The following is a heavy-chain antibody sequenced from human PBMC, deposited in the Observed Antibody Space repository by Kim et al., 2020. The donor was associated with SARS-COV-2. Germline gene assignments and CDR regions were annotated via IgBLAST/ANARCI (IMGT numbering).Heavy chain of an antibody. D-gene: IGHD5-12*01. CDR2: INTNTGNP. Sequence: ASVKVSCKASGYTFTSYAMNWVRQAPGQGLEWMGWINTNTGNPTYAQGFTGRFVFSLDTSVSTAYLQISSLKAEDTAVYYCARGAREVATGGYYFDYWGQGTLVTVSS. CDR1: GYTFTSYA. J-gene: IGHJ4*02. V-gene: IGHV7-4-1*02. CDR3: ARGAREVATGGYYFDY.